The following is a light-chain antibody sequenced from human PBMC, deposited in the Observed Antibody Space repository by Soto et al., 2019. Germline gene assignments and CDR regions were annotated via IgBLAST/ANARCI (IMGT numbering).Light chain of an antibody. CDR1: QSASSSY. V-gene: IGKV3-20*01. CDR3: QQYGNSRA. J-gene: IGKJ1*01. CDR2: GAS. Sequence: EIVLTQSPGTLSLSPGERATLSCRASQSASSSYLAWYQLKPGQAPRLLIYGASSRATGIPDRFSGSGSGTDFTLTISRLEPEDFAVYYCQQYGNSRAFGQGTKVDIK.